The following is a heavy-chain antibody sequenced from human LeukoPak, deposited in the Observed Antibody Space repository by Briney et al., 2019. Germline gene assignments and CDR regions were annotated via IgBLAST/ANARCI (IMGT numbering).Heavy chain of an antibody. V-gene: IGHV1-2*02. CDR3: ASFGLYYGSGSYFEY. D-gene: IGHD3-10*01. Sequence: ASVKVSCKASGYTFTGYYMHWVRQAPGQGLEWMGWINPNSGGTNYAQKFQGRVTMTRDTSISTAYMELSRLRSDDTAVYYCASFGLYYGSGSYFEYWGQGTLVTVYS. J-gene: IGHJ4*02. CDR1: GYTFTGYY. CDR2: INPNSGGT.